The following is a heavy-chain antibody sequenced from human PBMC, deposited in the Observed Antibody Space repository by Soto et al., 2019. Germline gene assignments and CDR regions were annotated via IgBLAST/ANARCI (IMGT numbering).Heavy chain of an antibody. Sequence: PEGSLRLSCAASGFTFSSYAMSWVRQAPGKGLEWVSAISGSGGSTYYADSVKGRFTISRDNSKNTLYLQMNSLRAEDTAVYYCAKDRSHIGYCSGGSCSHDAFDIWGQGTMVTVSS. CDR2: ISGSGGST. J-gene: IGHJ3*02. CDR1: GFTFSSYA. CDR3: AKDRSHIGYCSGGSCSHDAFDI. D-gene: IGHD2-15*01. V-gene: IGHV3-23*01.